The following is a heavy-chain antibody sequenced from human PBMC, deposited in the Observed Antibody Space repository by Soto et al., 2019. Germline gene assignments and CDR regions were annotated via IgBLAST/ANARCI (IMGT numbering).Heavy chain of an antibody. D-gene: IGHD4-4*01. CDR1: GGSFSGYY. CDR2: INHSGST. J-gene: IGHJ5*02. CDR3: ARALMTTVTTDWFDP. Sequence: SETLSLTCAVYGGSFSGYYWSWIRQPPGKGLEWIGEINHSGSTNYNPSLKSRVTISVDTSKSQFSLKLSSVTAADTAVYYCARALMTTVTTDWFDPWGQGTLVTVSS. V-gene: IGHV4-34*01.